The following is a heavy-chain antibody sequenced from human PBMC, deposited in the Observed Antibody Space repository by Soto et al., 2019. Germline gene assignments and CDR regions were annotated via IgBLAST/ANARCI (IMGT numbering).Heavy chain of an antibody. CDR1: GFSLTTSGVG. CDR3: AHRTVYHNIMTGRRTYYFDY. Sequence: QITLKESGPTLVKPTQTLTLTCTFSGFSLTTSGVGVAWIRQPPGKALEWLALVYWNDDKRYSPSLETRLTITKDSSKNQVVLTMTNMDPVDTATYYCAHRTVYHNIMTGRRTYYFDYWGQGTLVTVSS. D-gene: IGHD3-9*01. V-gene: IGHV2-5*01. CDR2: VYWNDDK. J-gene: IGHJ4*02.